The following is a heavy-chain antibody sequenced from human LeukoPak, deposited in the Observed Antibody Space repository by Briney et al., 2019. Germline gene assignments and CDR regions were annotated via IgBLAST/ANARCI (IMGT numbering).Heavy chain of an antibody. V-gene: IGHV4-4*07. CDR3: ARATPAGYCSGGSCYDDQPSAIWGYYYYYMDV. Sequence: SETLSLTCTVSGGSISSYYWSWIRQPAGKGLEWIGRIYTSGSTNCNPSLKSRVTISVDKSKNQFSLKLSSVTAADTAVYYCARATPAGYCSGGSCYDDQPSAIWGYYYYYMDVWGKGTTVTVSS. J-gene: IGHJ6*03. CDR2: IYTSGST. D-gene: IGHD2-15*01. CDR1: GGSISSYY.